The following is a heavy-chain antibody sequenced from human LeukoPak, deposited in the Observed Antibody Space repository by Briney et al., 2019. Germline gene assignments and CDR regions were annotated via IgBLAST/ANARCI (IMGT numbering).Heavy chain of an antibody. CDR3: AKTTRASIRSAFDI. J-gene: IGHJ3*02. V-gene: IGHV4-39*01. Sequence: SETLSLTCTVSGGSITTSSYYWGWVRLHPGKGLEWLGCTSHSGTTFYSPSLRSRVSISVDTSNSQFSLKLSSMTATDTAVYYCAKTTRASIRSAFDIWGQGTLVTVSS. CDR1: GGSITTSSYY. CDR2: TSHSGTT. D-gene: IGHD1-7*01.